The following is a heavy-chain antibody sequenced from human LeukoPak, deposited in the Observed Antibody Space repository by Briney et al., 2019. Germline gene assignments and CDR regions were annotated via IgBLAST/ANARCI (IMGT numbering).Heavy chain of an antibody. CDR1: GGSFSGYY. CDR3: ARVVRGYSYGHKYYFDY. CDR2: INHSGST. J-gene: IGHJ4*02. Sequence: PSETLSLTCAVYGGSFSGYYWSWIRQPPGKGLEWIGEINHSGSTNYNPSLKSRVTISVDTSKNQFSLKLSSVTAADTAVYYCARVVRGYSYGHKYYFDYWGQGTLVTVSS. V-gene: IGHV4-34*01. D-gene: IGHD5-18*01.